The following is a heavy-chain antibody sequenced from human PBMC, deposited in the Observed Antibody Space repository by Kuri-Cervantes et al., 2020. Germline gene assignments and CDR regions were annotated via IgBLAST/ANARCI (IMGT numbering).Heavy chain of an antibody. CDR1: GFTFSSYA. V-gene: IGHV3-30-3*01. D-gene: IGHD2-15*01. CDR3: ARSAGFCSGSHCYSDYNYAVDV. Sequence: GESLKISCAASGFTFSSYAMHWVRQAPGKGLEWVAVISYDGSNKYYADSVKGRFTISRDNSNNTLSLQMNSLRAEDTAVYYCARSAGFCSGSHCYSDYNYAVDVWGQGTTVTVSS. CDR2: ISYDGSNK. J-gene: IGHJ6*02.